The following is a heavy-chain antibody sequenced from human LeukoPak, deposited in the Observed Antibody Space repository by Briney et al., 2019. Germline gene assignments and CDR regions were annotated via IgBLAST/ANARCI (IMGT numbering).Heavy chain of an antibody. D-gene: IGHD4-17*01. CDR2: IWYDGSNR. V-gene: IGHV3-33*01. CDR1: GFTFRGNG. Sequence: GGSLRLSCAASGFTFRGNGMHWVRQAPGKGLEWVAIIWYDGSNRYYADSVKGRFTISRDNSKNTLFLQMNSLTAEDTAVYYCARDQGTSVTAMVGGHFDYWGPGTLVTVSS. CDR3: ARDQGTSVTAMVGGHFDY. J-gene: IGHJ4*02.